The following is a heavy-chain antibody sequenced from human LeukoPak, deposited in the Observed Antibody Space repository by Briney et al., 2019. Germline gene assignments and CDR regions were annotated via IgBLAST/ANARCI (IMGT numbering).Heavy chain of an antibody. CDR1: GGSISNY. CDR3: ARGDSYGYGDY. D-gene: IGHD5-18*01. V-gene: IGHV4-59*01. J-gene: IGHJ4*02. Sequence: KPSETLSLTCTVSGGSISNYWSWIRQPPGKGLEWIGYIYYSGSTNYNPSLKSRVTMSVDTSKNQFSLKLSSVTAADTAVYYCARGDSYGYGDYWGQGTLVTVSS. CDR2: IYYSGST.